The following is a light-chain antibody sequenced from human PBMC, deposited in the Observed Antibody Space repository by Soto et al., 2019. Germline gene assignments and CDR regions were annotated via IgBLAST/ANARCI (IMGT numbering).Light chain of an antibody. CDR3: MEALQIPSR. J-gene: IGKJ4*01. CDR2: LGS. V-gene: IGKV2-28*01. CDR1: QSLLHSNGYNY. Sequence: DLLMTPSPRALPVPPGEPASISCRSSQSLLHSNGYNYLHWYLQKPGQSPQLLIYLGSHRASGVPDRFSGSGSGTEYTLRISRVEAEDVGIYYCMEALQIPSRFGEGAKV.